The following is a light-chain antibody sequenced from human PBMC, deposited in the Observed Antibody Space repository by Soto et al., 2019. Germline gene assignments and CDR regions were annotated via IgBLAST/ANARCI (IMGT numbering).Light chain of an antibody. V-gene: IGKV3D-15*01. CDR1: QSVSSN. CDR3: QQYNNWLT. Sequence: IVMTQSPASLSLSPGERATLSCRASQSVSSNLAWYQQKPGQAPRLLIYGASTRATGTPARFSGSGSGTEFTLTISSLQSEDFAVYYCQQYNNWLTFGGGTKVDIK. CDR2: GAS. J-gene: IGKJ4*01.